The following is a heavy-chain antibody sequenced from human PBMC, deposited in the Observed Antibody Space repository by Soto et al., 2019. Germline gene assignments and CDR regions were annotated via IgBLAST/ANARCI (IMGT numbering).Heavy chain of an antibody. V-gene: IGHV3-48*01. D-gene: IGHD7-27*01. CDR1: GFTFSSYS. CDR2: ISSSSSTI. J-gene: IGHJ6*02. CDR3: ARAGVAKGDYYYYGMDV. Sequence: GSLRLSCAASGFTFSSYSMNWVRQAPGKGLEWVSYISSSSSTIYYADSVKGRFTISRDNAKNSLYLQMNSLRAEDTAVYYCARAGVAKGDYYYYGMDVWGQGTTVTVSS.